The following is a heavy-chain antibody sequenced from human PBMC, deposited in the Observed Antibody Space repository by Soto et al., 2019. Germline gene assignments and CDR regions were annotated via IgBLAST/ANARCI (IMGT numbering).Heavy chain of an antibody. Sequence: GASVKVSCKASGGTFSSYAISWVRQAPGQGLEWMGGIIPIFGTANYAQKFQGRVTITADESTSTAYMELSSLRSEDTAVYYCARAPVAGTGYLRSGMDVWGQGTTVTVSS. J-gene: IGHJ6*02. D-gene: IGHD6-19*01. CDR3: ARAPVAGTGYLRSGMDV. CDR2: IIPIFGTA. CDR1: GGTFSSYA. V-gene: IGHV1-69*13.